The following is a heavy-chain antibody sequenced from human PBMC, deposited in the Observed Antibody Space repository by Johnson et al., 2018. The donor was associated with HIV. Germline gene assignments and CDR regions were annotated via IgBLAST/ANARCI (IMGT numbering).Heavy chain of an antibody. Sequence: EVLLVESGGAVVQPGGSLRLSCAASGFTFSSYWMSWVRQAPGKGLEWVANIKQDGSEKYYVDSVKGRFTISRDNAKNSLYLQMNSLRAEDTAVYYFASLVGSSSGEAFDIWGQGTMVTVSS. V-gene: IGHV3-7*05. CDR1: GFTFSSYW. J-gene: IGHJ3*02. CDR2: IKQDGSEK. CDR3: ASLVGSSSGEAFDI. D-gene: IGHD6-6*01.